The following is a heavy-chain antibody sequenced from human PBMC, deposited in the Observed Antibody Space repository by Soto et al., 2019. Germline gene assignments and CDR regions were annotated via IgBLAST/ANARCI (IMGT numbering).Heavy chain of an antibody. J-gene: IGHJ5*02. CDR1: GYSFTSYT. D-gene: IGHD2-2*01. V-gene: IGHV1-3*01. Sequence: QVQLVQSGAEVKKPGASVKVSCKASGYSFTSYTMHWVRLAPGQRLEWMGWINAANGNAKYAQRFQGRVTITRDTSASTAYMELSSLRSADTAVYYCARADCSSTSCSLGFDPWGQGTLVTVSS. CDR2: INAANGNA. CDR3: ARADCSSTSCSLGFDP.